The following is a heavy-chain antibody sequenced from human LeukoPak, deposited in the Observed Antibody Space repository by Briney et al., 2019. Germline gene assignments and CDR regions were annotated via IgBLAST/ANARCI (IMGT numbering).Heavy chain of an antibody. J-gene: IGHJ4*02. CDR2: INSGGSST. D-gene: IGHD6-19*01. V-gene: IGHV3-74*01. Sequence: GGSLRLSSAASGFTFTLSCMHWGRQAPGQGLVWVSRINSGGSSTSYGGSVQGRFTISRDNAQKSLYLQMNSLRAEDTAVYYCARVGYSSGWYFGYWGQGTLVTVSS. CDR3: ARVGYSSGWYFGY. CDR1: GFTFTLSC.